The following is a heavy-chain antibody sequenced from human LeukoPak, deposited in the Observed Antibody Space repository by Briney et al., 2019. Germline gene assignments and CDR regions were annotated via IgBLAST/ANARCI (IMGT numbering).Heavy chain of an antibody. CDR3: AKTQGYYDA. CDR2: LWYDGANK. Sequence: PGGSLRLSCAASGFTFSNYGMHWVRQAPGKGLEWVALLWYDGANKNYADSVKGRFTIARDNSKNTVYLQMTSLRAEDTAVYYCAKTQGYYDAWGQGALVTVSS. CDR1: GFTFSNYG. D-gene: IGHD2-15*01. J-gene: IGHJ5*02. V-gene: IGHV3-33*06.